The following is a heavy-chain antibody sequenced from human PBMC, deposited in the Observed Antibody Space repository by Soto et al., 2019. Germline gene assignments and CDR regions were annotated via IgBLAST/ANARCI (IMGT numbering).Heavy chain of an antibody. Sequence: EVQLLESGGGLVQPGGSLRLSCAASGFTFSSYAMSWVRQAPGKGLELVSGISGSGVSTYYADSVKGRFTISRDNSKSTLYLQMNSLRAEDTAVYYCAKDRERIATRSIDYWGQGTLGTVSS. D-gene: IGHD6-6*01. CDR1: GFTFSSYA. CDR2: ISGSGVST. CDR3: AKDRERIATRSIDY. V-gene: IGHV3-23*01. J-gene: IGHJ4*02.